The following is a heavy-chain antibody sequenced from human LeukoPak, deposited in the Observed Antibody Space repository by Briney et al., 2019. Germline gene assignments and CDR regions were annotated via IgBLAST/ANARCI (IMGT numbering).Heavy chain of an antibody. CDR3: ARGKVLFDY. Sequence: ASVKVSCKASGYTFVNFPLSWVRQAPGQGPEWVGWIYPNNSTRGYAESFQGRVLMTRDTSISTAYMELRSLKSEDTAGYYCARGKVLFDYWGQGTLVAVSS. CDR2: IYPNNSTR. V-gene: IGHV1-8*01. J-gene: IGHJ4*02. CDR1: GYTFVNFP.